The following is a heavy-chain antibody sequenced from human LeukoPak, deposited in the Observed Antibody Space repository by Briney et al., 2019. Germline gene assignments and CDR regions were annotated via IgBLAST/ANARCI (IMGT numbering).Heavy chain of an antibody. Sequence: PSETLSLTCAVYGGSFSGYYWSWIRQPPGKGLEWIGEINHSGSTNYNPSLKSRVTISVDTSKNQFSLKLSSVTAADTAVYYCARVRWDSSSSEDYWGQGTLVTVSS. CDR2: INHSGST. J-gene: IGHJ4*02. CDR1: GGSFSGYY. D-gene: IGHD6-6*01. V-gene: IGHV4-34*01. CDR3: ARVRWDSSSSEDY.